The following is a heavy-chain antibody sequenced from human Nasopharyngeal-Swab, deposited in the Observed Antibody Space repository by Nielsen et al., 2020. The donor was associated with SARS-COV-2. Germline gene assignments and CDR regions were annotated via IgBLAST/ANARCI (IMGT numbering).Heavy chain of an antibody. V-gene: IGHV3-21*04. J-gene: IGHJ4*02. CDR1: GFTFSSYS. CDR3: ASMGEVGATPTFDY. D-gene: IGHD1-26*01. CDR2: ISSSSSYI. Sequence: GESLKISCAASGFTFSSYSMNWVRQAPGKGLEWVSSISSSSSYIYYADSVKGRFTISRDNSKNTLYLQMNSLRAEDTAVYYCASMGEVGATPTFDYWGQGTLVTVSS.